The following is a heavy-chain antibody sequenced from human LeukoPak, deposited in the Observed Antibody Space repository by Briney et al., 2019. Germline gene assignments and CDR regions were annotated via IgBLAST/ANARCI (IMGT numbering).Heavy chain of an antibody. J-gene: IGHJ4*02. CDR2: ISSNGGST. Sequence: GGSLGLSCSAPGFTFSSYATHWVRQAPGKGLEYVSAISSNGGSTYYADSVKGRFTISRDNSKNTLYLQMSSLRAEDTAVYYCVKTPARYSSGWYYDYWGQGTLVTVSS. V-gene: IGHV3-64D*06. CDR1: GFTFSSYA. D-gene: IGHD6-19*01. CDR3: VKTPARYSSGWYYDY.